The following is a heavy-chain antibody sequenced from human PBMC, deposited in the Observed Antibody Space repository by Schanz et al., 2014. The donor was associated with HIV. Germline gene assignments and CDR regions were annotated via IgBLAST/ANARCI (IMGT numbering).Heavy chain of an antibody. J-gene: IGHJ6*02. CDR2: MSYDGSKK. V-gene: IGHV3-30*18. Sequence: QVQLVESGGGVVQPRRSLRLSCAASGFSFNNYGMHWVRQAPGKGLEWVAVMSYDGSKKYYADSVRGRITISRDNSKNTLYLQMKSLRAEDTAVYYCAKDRNYYDSKYRGKGNYYYYYGMDVWGQGTTVTVSS. D-gene: IGHD3-22*01. CDR1: GFSFNNYG. CDR3: AKDRNYYDSKYRGKGNYYYYYGMDV.